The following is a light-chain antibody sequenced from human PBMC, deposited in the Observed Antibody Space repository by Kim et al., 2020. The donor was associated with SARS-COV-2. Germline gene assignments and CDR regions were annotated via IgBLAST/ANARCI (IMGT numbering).Light chain of an antibody. J-gene: IGKJ2*01. CDR2: WAS. CDR1: QSVLYSSNNKNY. V-gene: IGKV4-1*01. Sequence: DIVMTQSPDSLAVSLGERATINCKSSQSVLYSSNNKNYLAWYQQKPGQPPKLLIYWASTRESGVPDRFSGSGSGTDFTLTISSLQAEDVAVHYCQQYYSTPLTFGQGTKPEI. CDR3: QQYYSTPLT.